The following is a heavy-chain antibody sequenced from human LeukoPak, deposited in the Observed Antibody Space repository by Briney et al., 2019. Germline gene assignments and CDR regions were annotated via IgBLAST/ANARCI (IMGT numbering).Heavy chain of an antibody. CDR1: GGSISSYY. CDR2: IYYSGST. Sequence: SETLSLTCTVSGGSISSYYWSWIRQPPGKGLEWIGYIYYSGSTNYNPSLKSRVTISVDTSKNQFSLKLSSVTAADTAVYYCARQGSEETFDIWGQGTMVTVSS. D-gene: IGHD3-10*01. CDR3: ARQGSEETFDI. J-gene: IGHJ3*02. V-gene: IGHV4-59*08.